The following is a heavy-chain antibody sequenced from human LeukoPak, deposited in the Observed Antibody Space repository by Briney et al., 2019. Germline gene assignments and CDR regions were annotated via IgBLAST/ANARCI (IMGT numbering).Heavy chain of an antibody. CDR2: ISSSGSTI. V-gene: IGHV3-11*04. J-gene: IGHJ4*02. CDR1: GFTFSDYY. D-gene: IGHD6-13*01. Sequence: GGSLRLSCAASGFTFSDYYMSWIRQAPGKGLEWVSYISSSGSTIYYADSVKGRFTITRDNAKNSLYLQMNSLRAEDTAVCYCARDRDSSSWSSRRVGDYFDYWGQGTLVTVSS. CDR3: ARDRDSSSWSSRRVGDYFDY.